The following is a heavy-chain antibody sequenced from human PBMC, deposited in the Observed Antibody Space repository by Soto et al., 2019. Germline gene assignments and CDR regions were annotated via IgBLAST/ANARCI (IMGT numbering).Heavy chain of an antibody. V-gene: IGHV3-33*01. CDR2: IWYDGSNK. J-gene: IGHJ6*02. CDR3: ARAFPTGYSYDYYYYYGMDV. CDR1: GFTFSSYG. Sequence: PGGSLRLSCAASGFTFSSYGMHWVRQAPGKGLEWVAVIWYDGSNKYYADSVKGRFTISRDNSKNTLYLQMNSLRAEDTAVYYCARAFPTGYSYDYYYYYGMDVWGQGTTVTVS. D-gene: IGHD5-18*01.